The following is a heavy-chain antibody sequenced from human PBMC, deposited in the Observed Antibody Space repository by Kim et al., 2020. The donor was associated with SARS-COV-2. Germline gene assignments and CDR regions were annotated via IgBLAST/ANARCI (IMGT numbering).Heavy chain of an antibody. Sequence: GGSLRLSCVVSGFDFSVYWMQWVRQPPGKGLEWVARMKGDGKRKCQADSVKGRFTISRDNDKNTLYLQMDRLRVEDTAVYYCGRDVEMGSTGDASDVWGQGTMVTVSA. CDR2: MKGDGKRK. CDR3: GRDVEMGSTGDASDV. CDR1: GFDFSVYW. V-gene: IGHV3-74*01. D-gene: IGHD1-1*01. J-gene: IGHJ3*01.